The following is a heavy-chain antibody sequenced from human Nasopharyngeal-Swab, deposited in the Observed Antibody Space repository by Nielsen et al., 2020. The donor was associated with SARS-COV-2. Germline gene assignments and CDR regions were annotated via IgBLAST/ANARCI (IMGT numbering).Heavy chain of an antibody. Sequence: ASVKVSCKASGYTFTSYYMHWVRQAPGQGLEWMGIINPSGGNTSYAQKFQGRVTMTRDTSTSTVYMELSSLRSEDTAVYYCAREGTYYYGSGSFTPTYYFDYWGQGTLVTVSS. CDR1: GYTFTSYY. J-gene: IGHJ4*02. V-gene: IGHV1-46*01. CDR2: INPSGGNT. CDR3: AREGTYYYGSGSFTPTYYFDY. D-gene: IGHD3-10*01.